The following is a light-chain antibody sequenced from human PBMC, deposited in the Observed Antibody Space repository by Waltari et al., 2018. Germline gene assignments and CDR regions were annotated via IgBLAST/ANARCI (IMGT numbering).Light chain of an antibody. J-gene: IGLJ2*01. CDR1: TDDVGLYNY. Sequence: QSALTQPASVSGSPGQSITISCTGTTDDVGLYNYVAWYQQHPGKAPKLIIVDVRKRPSGVSNRFSASTSGNTASLTISGLQAEDEADYYCNSYSSSDTYVLFGGGTKLTVL. CDR3: NSYSSSDTYVL. V-gene: IGLV2-14*03. CDR2: DVR.